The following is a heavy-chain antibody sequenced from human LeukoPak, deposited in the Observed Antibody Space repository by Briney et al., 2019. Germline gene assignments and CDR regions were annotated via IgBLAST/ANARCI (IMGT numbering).Heavy chain of an antibody. V-gene: IGHV3-30*18. CDR3: AKGWTTVDY. J-gene: IGHJ4*02. CDR2: ISYDGSNK. CDR1: GFSFSNYG. D-gene: IGHD4-11*01. Sequence: GGSLRLSCAASGFSFSNYGMQWVRQAPGRGLEWVAAISYDGSNKYYTDSVKGRFTISRDNSKNTLCLHMDSLRAEDTAVYYCAKGWTTVDYWGQGTQVTVSS.